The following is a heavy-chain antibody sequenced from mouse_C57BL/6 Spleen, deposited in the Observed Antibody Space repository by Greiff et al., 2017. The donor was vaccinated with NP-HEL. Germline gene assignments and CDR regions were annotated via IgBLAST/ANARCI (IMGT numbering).Heavy chain of an antibody. D-gene: IGHD1-1*02. V-gene: IGHV1-81*01. Sequence: VKLQESGAELARPGASVKLSCKASGYTFTSYGISWVKQRTGQGLEWIGEIYPRSGNTYYNEKFKGKATLTADKSSSTAYMELRSLTSEDSAVYFCARWWGKGYFDVWGTGTTVTVSS. J-gene: IGHJ1*03. CDR2: IYPRSGNT. CDR3: ARWWGKGYFDV. CDR1: GYTFTSYG.